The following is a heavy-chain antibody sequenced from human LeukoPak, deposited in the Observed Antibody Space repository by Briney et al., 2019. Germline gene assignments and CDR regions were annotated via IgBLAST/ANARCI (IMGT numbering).Heavy chain of an antibody. V-gene: IGHV3-64D*06. J-gene: IGHJ4*02. Sequence: GGSLRLSCSASGFTFRNFPMHWVRQAPRKGLECVAAISANGDDTYYKDSVKGRFTISRDNYKNTLNLQLSSLKSDDTAVYYCVKEDSAYYDYWGQGTLVTVSS. CDR1: GFTFRNFP. CDR2: ISANGDDT. D-gene: IGHD5-18*01. CDR3: VKEDSAYYDY.